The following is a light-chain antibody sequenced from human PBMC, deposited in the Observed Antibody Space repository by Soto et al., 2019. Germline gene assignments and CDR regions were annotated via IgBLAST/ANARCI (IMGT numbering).Light chain of an antibody. J-gene: IGKJ1*01. Sequence: DIQMTQSPSTLSASVGDRVTITCRASQSIGDSLAWYQQKPGKAPYLLISDVSSLERGVPSRFSGSGSGTEFTLTISSMQPDDFATFYCQPYNGYSRTFGQGTKVDIK. CDR2: DVS. CDR1: QSIGDS. CDR3: QPYNGYSRT. V-gene: IGKV1-5*01.